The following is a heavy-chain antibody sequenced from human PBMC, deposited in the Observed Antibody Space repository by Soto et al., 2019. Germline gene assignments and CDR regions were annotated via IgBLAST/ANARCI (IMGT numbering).Heavy chain of an antibody. J-gene: IGHJ5*02. CDR3: ARPKTIGAAAGKGWFDP. D-gene: IGHD6-13*01. CDR2: IFYTGST. Sequence: SETLSLTCAVSCSSISSVGYYWAWIRQPPGNGLEWIGSIFYTGSTYYSPSLKGRLIISVDPSKNQFSLKLTSVTAADTAMYFCARPKTIGAAAGKGWFDPWGQGTLVTVSS. CDR1: CSSISSVGYY. V-gene: IGHV4-39*01.